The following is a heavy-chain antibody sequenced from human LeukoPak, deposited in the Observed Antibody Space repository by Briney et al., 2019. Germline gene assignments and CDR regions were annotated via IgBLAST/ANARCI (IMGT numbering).Heavy chain of an antibody. CDR3: V. J-gene: IGHJ6*04. Sequence: SETLSLTCTVSGGSISSYYWSWIRQPPGKGLEWIGYIYYSGSTNYDPSLKSRVTISVDTSENQFSLKLSSVTAVPYYYGMDVWGKGTTVTVSS. V-gene: IGHV4-59*01. CDR2: IYYSGST. CDR1: GGSISSYY.